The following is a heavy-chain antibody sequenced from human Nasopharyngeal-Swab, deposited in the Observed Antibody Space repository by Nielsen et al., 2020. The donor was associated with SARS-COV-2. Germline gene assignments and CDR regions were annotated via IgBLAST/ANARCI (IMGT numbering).Heavy chain of an antibody. D-gene: IGHD3-10*01. Sequence: GESLKISCAASGFTFSSYGMHWVRQAPGKGLEWVAVIWYDGSNKYYADSVKGRFTISRDNSKNTLYLQMNSLRAEDTAVYYCAKHREVRGHYYYYYGMDVWGQGTTVTVSS. CDR2: IWYDGSNK. V-gene: IGHV3-33*06. CDR3: AKHREVRGHYYYYYGMDV. CDR1: GFTFSSYG. J-gene: IGHJ6*02.